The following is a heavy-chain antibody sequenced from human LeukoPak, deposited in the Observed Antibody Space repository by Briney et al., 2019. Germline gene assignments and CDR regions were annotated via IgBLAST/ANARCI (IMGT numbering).Heavy chain of an antibody. CDR1: GFILSSYS. J-gene: IGHJ4*02. V-gene: IGHV3-48*02. CDR3: TRDPHALDY. CDR2: ITSSSSTI. Sequence: PGGSLRLSCAASGFILSSYSMNWVRQAPGKGLEWVSYITSSSSTIHYADSVKGRFTISRDNAKNSLYLQMNSLRDEDTAVYYCTRDPHALDYWGQGTLVTVSS.